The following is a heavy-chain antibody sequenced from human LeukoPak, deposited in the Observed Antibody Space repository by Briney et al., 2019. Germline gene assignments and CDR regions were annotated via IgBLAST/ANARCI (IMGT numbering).Heavy chain of an antibody. CDR1: GFTFSSYE. V-gene: IGHV3-48*03. J-gene: IGHJ4*02. D-gene: IGHD3-3*01. Sequence: GGSLRLSCAASGFTFSSYEMNWVRQAPGKGLEWVSYISGSGSTIHYADSVKGRFTISRGNTKNSLYLQMNSLRAEDTAVYHCARLLSGYSFDYWGQGTLVTVSS. CDR2: ISGSGSTI. CDR3: ARLLSGYSFDY.